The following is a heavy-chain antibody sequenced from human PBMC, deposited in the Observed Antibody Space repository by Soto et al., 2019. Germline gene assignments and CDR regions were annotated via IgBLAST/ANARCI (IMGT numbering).Heavy chain of an antibody. CDR2: MFYSGLT. Sequence: PSETPSLTCSVSGYSVTSSDYYWAWIRQPPGKGLEWIGSMFYSGLTYYNPSLKSRVTLSVDTSKNQFSVRLNSVIAADTAVYYCAPLSVSLSGPYGIHVWGQGTTVTVSS. J-gene: IGHJ6*02. D-gene: IGHD2-15*01. CDR3: APLSVSLSGPYGIHV. CDR1: GYSVTSSDYY. V-gene: IGHV4-39*05.